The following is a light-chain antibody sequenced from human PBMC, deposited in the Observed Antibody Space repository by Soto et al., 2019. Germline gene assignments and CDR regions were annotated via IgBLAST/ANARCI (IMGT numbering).Light chain of an antibody. CDR1: SGYSNYK. CDR2: VGTGGVVG. CDR3: GADHGSGSNFVVV. J-gene: IGLJ2*01. Sequence: QPVLTQPPSASASLGASVTLTCTLSSGYSNYKVERYQERPGKGPRFVMRVGTGGVVGSKGDGIPDRFSVLGSGLNRYLTIENIQEEDESDYLCGADHGSGSNFVVVFGGGTKLTVL. V-gene: IGLV9-49*01.